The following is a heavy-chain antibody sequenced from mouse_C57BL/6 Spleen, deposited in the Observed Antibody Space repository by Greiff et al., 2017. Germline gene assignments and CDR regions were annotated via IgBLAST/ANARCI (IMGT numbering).Heavy chain of an antibody. D-gene: IGHD1-1*01. CDR2: INPNNGGT. J-gene: IGHJ2*01. Sequence: VQLQQSGPELVKPGASVKISCKASGYTFTDYYMNWVKQSHGKSLEWIGDINPNNGGTSYNQKFKGKATLTVDKSSSTAYMELRSLTSEDSAVYYCARERNYYGSSNYFDYWGQGTTLTVSS. CDR1: GYTFTDYY. CDR3: ARERNYYGSSNYFDY. V-gene: IGHV1-26*01.